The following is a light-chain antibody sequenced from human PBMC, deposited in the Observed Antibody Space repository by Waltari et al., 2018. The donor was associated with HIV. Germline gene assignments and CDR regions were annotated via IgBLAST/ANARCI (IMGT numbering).Light chain of an antibody. V-gene: IGKV1-33*01. Sequence: IQITQSPSSRSASVGDRVTITCQASQDLRNFLNWFQHKPGKAPKLLIYEASSLETGVPSRFSGSASGTYFTLTISSLQPEDIETYFCQQYDHLPITFGQGTRLEIK. J-gene: IGKJ5*01. CDR3: QQYDHLPIT. CDR1: QDLRNF. CDR2: EAS.